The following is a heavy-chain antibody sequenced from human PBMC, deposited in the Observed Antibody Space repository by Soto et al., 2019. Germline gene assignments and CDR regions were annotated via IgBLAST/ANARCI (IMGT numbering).Heavy chain of an antibody. CDR3: TTDLGLGAYYYDSSGYYDAFDI. D-gene: IGHD3-22*01. J-gene: IGHJ3*02. CDR2: IKSKTDGGTT. CDR1: GFTFSNAW. Sequence: GGSLRLSCAASGFTFSNAWMSWVRQAPGKGLEWVGRIKSKTDGGTTDYAAPVKGRFTISRDDSKNTLYLQMNSLKTEDTAVYYCTTDLGLGAYYYDSSGYYDAFDIWGQGTMVTVSS. V-gene: IGHV3-15*01.